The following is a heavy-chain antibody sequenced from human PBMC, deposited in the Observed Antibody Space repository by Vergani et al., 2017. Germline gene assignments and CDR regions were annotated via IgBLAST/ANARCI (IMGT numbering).Heavy chain of an antibody. J-gene: IGHJ3*01. V-gene: IGHV4-59*11. D-gene: IGHD2-21*01. CDR3: ARDGGEYDKDALDV. Sequence: QVQLQESGPGLVKSSETLSLTCSVSFDSIRNLYCNWIRQPPGKGLEWIGSIHYSENTNYNPSLKTRVTISVDTSENQFSLTLTSVTAADTAVYYCARDGGEYDKDALDVWGQGTKVTVTS. CDR2: IHYSENT. CDR1: FDSIRNLY.